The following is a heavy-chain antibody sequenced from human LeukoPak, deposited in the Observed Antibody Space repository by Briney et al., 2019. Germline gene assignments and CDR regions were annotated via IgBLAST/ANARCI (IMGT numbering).Heavy chain of an antibody. Sequence: GGSLRLSCAASGFTFSSYAMSWVRQAPGKGLEWVSAIGGSDGSTYYADSVKGRFTISRDNSKNTLYLQMNSLRAEDTAVYYCAKDRGIAVAGSFDYWGRGTLVTVSS. CDR1: GFTFSSYA. V-gene: IGHV3-23*01. CDR3: AKDRGIAVAGSFDY. D-gene: IGHD6-19*01. CDR2: IGGSDGST. J-gene: IGHJ4*02.